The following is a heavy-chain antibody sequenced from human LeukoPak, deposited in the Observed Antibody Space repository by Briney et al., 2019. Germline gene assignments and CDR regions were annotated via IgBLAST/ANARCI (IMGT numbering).Heavy chain of an antibody. V-gene: IGHV1-69*13. CDR2: IIPIYGTA. CDR1: GGTFSSYA. D-gene: IGHD6-13*01. CDR3: ASKTGLAAAGVDY. J-gene: IGHJ4*02. Sequence: GASVKVSCKASGGTFSSYAISWVRQAPGKGLEWMGGIIPIYGTANYAQKFQGRVTITAGESTSTAYMELSSLRSGDTAVYYCASKTGLAAAGVDYWGQGTLVTVSS.